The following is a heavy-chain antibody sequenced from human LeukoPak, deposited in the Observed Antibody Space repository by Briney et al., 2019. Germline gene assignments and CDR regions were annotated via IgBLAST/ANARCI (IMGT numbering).Heavy chain of an antibody. J-gene: IGHJ4*02. Sequence: ASVKVSCKASGYTFTSYGISWVRQAPGQGLEWMGWISAYNGNTNYAQKLQGRVTMTTDTSTSTAYMELRSLRSDDTAVYYCAKDHANTPMVTSWGQGILVSVSS. V-gene: IGHV1-18*01. CDR1: GYTFTSYG. D-gene: IGHD5-18*01. CDR3: AKDHANTPMVTS. CDR2: ISAYNGNT.